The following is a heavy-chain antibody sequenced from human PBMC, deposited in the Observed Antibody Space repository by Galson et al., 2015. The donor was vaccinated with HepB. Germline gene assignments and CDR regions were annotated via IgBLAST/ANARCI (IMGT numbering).Heavy chain of an antibody. CDR2: INPNSGGT. V-gene: IGHV1-2*02. CDR1: GYTFTGYY. CDR3: TRVFEYSSSSGDAFDI. J-gene: IGHJ3*02. Sequence: SVKVSCKASGYTFTGYYMHWVRQAPGQGLEWMGWINPNSGGTNYAQKFQGRVTMTRDTSISTAYMDLSRLRSDDTAVYYCTRVFEYSSSSGDAFDIWGQGTMVTVSS. D-gene: IGHD6-6*01.